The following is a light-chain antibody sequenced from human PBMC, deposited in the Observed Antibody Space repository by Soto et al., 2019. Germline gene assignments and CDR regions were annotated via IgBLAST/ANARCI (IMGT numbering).Light chain of an antibody. CDR2: DVS. CDR1: SSDVGDYNY. Sequence: QSALTQPASVSGSPGQSITISCTGTSSDVGDYNYVSWYQQHPGKAPKLMIYDVSNRPSGVSNRFSGSKSGNTASLTISGLQAEDEADYYCSSYTSSSTSFGGGTKVTVL. J-gene: IGLJ2*01. CDR3: SSYTSSSTS. V-gene: IGLV2-14*03.